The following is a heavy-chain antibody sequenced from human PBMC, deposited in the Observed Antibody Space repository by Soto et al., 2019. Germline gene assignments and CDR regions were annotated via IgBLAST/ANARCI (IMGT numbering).Heavy chain of an antibody. CDR3: ARTYPELEMATIPSTQFDY. J-gene: IGHJ4*02. CDR2: INPSGGST. D-gene: IGHD5-12*01. Sequence: GASVKVSCKASGYTFTSYYMHWVRQAPGQGLEWMGIINPSGGSTSYAQKFQGRVTMIRDTSTSTVYMELSSLRSEDTAVYYCARTYPELEMATIPSTQFDYWGQGTLVTVSS. CDR1: GYTFTSYY. V-gene: IGHV1-46*01.